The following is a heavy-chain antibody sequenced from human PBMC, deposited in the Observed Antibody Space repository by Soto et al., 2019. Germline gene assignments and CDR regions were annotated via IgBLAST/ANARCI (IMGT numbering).Heavy chain of an antibody. Sequence: GASVKVSCTASGGTLSSYAISWVRQAPGQGLEWMGGIIPIFGTANYAQKFQGRVTITADEPTSTAYMELSSLRSEDTAVYYCARGTNRDGLHYYGMDVWGQGTTVTVSS. J-gene: IGHJ6*02. D-gene: IGHD4-17*01. CDR2: IIPIFGTA. CDR1: GGTLSSYA. V-gene: IGHV1-69*13. CDR3: ARGTNRDGLHYYGMDV.